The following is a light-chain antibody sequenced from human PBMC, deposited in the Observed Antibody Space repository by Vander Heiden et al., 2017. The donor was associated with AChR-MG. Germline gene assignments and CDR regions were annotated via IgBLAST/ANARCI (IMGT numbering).Light chain of an antibody. V-gene: IGKV1-39*01. Sequence: DIQLTQSPSSLSASLGDRVTITCRASRSISNYLTWYQQKPGEAPKLLIYSASRWPNGGPSRCSGSGGGKECTRNSSSLQQEDFVTYYWQQSDSTLQVTFGGGTKVE. CDR2: SAS. CDR1: RSISNY. CDR3: QQSDSTLQVT. J-gene: IGKJ4*01.